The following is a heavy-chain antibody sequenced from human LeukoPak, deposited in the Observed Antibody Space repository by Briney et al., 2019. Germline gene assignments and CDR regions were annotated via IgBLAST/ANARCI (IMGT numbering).Heavy chain of an antibody. CDR2: IYYSGST. V-gene: IGHV4-39*01. CDR1: GGSISSSSYY. CDR3: ARHGECCSSTSCYTENWFDP. D-gene: IGHD2-2*02. J-gene: IGHJ5*02. Sequence: SETLSLTCTVSGGSISSSSYYWGWIRQPPGKGLEWIGSIYYSGSTYYNPSLKSRVTISVDTSKNQFSLKLSSATAADTAVYYCARHGECCSSTSCYTENWFDPWGQGTLVTVSS.